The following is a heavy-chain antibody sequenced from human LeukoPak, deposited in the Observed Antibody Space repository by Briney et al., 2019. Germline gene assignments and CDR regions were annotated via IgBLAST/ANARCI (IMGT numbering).Heavy chain of an antibody. CDR2: VYYNGIT. Sequence: PSETLSLTCTVSGGSISPYYWSWIRQPPGKGLEWIGYVYYNGITNYNPSLESRVTISVDTSKNQFSLRLSPVTAAATAVYYCARLDFPIVGPFDYGGQGTLVTVSS. V-gene: IGHV4-59*01. J-gene: IGHJ4*02. CDR3: ARLDFPIVGPFDY. D-gene: IGHD1-26*01. CDR1: GGSISPYY.